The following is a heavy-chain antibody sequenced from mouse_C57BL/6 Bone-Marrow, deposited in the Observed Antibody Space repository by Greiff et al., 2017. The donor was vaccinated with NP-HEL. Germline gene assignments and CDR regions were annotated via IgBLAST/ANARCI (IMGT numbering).Heavy chain of an antibody. CDR1: GFNIKDDY. D-gene: IGHD1-1*01. CDR3: TRLSTTPLDY. V-gene: IGHV14-4*01. Sequence: EVKLVESGAELVRPGASVKLSCTASGFNIKDDYMHWVKQRPEQGLEWIGWIDPENGDTEYASKFQGKATITADTSSNTAYLQLSSLTSEDTAVDYCTRLSTTPLDYWGQGTTLTVSS. J-gene: IGHJ2*01. CDR2: IDPENGDT.